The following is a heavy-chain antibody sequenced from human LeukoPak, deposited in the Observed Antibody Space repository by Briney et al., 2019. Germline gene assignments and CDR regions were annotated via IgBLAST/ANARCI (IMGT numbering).Heavy chain of an antibody. CDR2: ISGSGGST. V-gene: IGHV3-23*01. CDR1: GFTFSSYA. Sequence: GGSLRLSCAASGFTFSSYAMSWVRQAPGKGLEWVSAISGSGGSTYYADSVKGRSTISRDNSKNTLYLQMDSLRAEDTAVYYCAKGSTGSSVYYYYGMDVWGQGTTVTVSS. D-gene: IGHD6-6*01. J-gene: IGHJ6*02. CDR3: AKGSTGSSVYYYYGMDV.